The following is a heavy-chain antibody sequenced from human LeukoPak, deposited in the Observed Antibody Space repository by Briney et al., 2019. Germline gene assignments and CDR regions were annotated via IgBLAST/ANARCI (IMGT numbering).Heavy chain of an antibody. CDR2: ISAYNGNT. CDR1: GYTFTSYG. Sequence: AASVKVSCKASGYTFTSYGISWVRQAPGQGLEWMGWISAYNGNTNYAQKFQGRVTMTRDTSTSTVYMELSSLRSEDTAVYYCARQDIVVVPAVWFDPWGQGTLVTVSS. J-gene: IGHJ5*02. CDR3: ARQDIVVVPAVWFDP. V-gene: IGHV1-18*01. D-gene: IGHD2-2*01.